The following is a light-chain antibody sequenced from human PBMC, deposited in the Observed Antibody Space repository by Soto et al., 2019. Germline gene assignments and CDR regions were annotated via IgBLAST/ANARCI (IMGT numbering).Light chain of an antibody. CDR1: SSDVGGYNY. J-gene: IGLJ1*01. CDR2: DVS. V-gene: IGLV2-14*01. CDR3: SSYTSSITLYV. Sequence: LTQPASVSGSPGQSITISCTGTSSDVGGYNYVSWYQQHPGKAPKLMIYDVSNRPSGVSNRFSGSKSGNTASLTISGLQAEDEADYYCSSYTSSITLYVFGTGTKVTVL.